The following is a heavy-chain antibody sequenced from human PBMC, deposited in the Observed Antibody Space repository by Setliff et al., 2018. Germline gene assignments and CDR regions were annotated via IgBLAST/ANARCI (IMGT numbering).Heavy chain of an antibody. CDR1: GESIDSVATGNHY. V-gene: IGHV4-61*09. D-gene: IGHD5-12*01. CDR3: ARNPDFLQYSFDL. CDR2: IYTSWST. Sequence: SETLSLTCIVSGESIDSVATGNHYWNWIRQPVGKGLEWIGQIYTSWSTNYNPSLKGRATLSIDTSKSQFSLKLSSMTAADTALYYCARNPDFLQYSFDLWGRGTLVTVSS. J-gene: IGHJ2*01.